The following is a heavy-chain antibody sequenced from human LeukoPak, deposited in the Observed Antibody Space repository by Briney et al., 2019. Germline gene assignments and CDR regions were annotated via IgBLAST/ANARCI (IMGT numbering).Heavy chain of an antibody. CDR2: INPNSGGT. Sequence: ASVKVSCKASGYTFTGYYMHWVRQAPGQGLEWMGWINPNSGGTNYAQKFQGRVTMTRDTSISTAYMELSRLRSDDTAVYYCAVVYQWDHVAFDICGQGTMVTVSS. D-gene: IGHD6-19*01. CDR3: AVVYQWDHVAFDI. V-gene: IGHV1-2*02. J-gene: IGHJ3*02. CDR1: GYTFTGYY.